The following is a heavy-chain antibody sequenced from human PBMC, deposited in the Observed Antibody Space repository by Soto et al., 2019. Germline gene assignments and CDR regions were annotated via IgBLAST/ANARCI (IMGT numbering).Heavy chain of an antibody. CDR3: ARDASGSYYYYYGMDV. J-gene: IGHJ6*02. CDR1: GYTFTSYY. Sequence: ASVKVSCKASGYTFTSYYMHWVRQAPGQGLEWMGIINPSGGSTSYAQKFQGRVTMTRDTSTSTVYMELSSLRSEDTAVYYCARDASGSYYYYYGMDVWGQGTTVTVS. D-gene: IGHD1-26*01. V-gene: IGHV1-46*01. CDR2: INPSGGST.